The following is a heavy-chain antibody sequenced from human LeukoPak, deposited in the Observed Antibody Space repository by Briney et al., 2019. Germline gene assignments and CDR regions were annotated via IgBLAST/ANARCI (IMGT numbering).Heavy chain of an antibody. V-gene: IGHV4-61*02. D-gene: IGHD3-10*01. J-gene: IGHJ4*02. CDR1: GGSISSGSYY. Sequence: SETLSLTCTVSGGSISSGSYYWSWIRQPAGKGLEWIGRIYTSGSTNYNPSLKSRVTISVDTFKNQFSLKLSSVTAADTAVYYCARDRGRFGLVDYWGQGTLVTVSS. CDR3: ARDRGRFGLVDY. CDR2: IYTSGST.